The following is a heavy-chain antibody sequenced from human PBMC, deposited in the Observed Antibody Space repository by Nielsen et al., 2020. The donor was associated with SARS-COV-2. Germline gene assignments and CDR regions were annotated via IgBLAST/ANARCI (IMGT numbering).Heavy chain of an antibody. CDR1: GGSMSSYY. V-gene: IGHV4-34*01. J-gene: IGHJ6*02. CDR3: ARGTTVTTFYYYYYGMDV. CDR2: INHSGST. Sequence: SETLSLTCTVSGGSMSSYYWSWIRQPPGKGLEWIGEINHSGSTNYDPSLKSRVTISVDTSKNQFSLKLSSVTAADTAVYFCARGTTVTTFYYYYYGMDVWGQGTTVTVSS. D-gene: IGHD4-11*01.